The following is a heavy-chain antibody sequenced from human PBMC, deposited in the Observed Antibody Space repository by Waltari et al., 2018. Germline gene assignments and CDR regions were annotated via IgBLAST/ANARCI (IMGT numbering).Heavy chain of an antibody. J-gene: IGHJ6*02. CDR1: GYTLTELS. D-gene: IGHD3-10*01. CDR2: FDPEDGET. Sequence: QVQLVQSGAEVKKPGASVKVSCKVSGYTLTELSMHWVRQAPGKGLEWMGGFDPEDGETIYAQKFQGRVTMTEDTSTDTAYMELSSLRSEDTAVYYCATGSFWVRGVISHYYYGMDVWGQGTTVTVSS. CDR3: ATGSFWVRGVISHYYYGMDV. V-gene: IGHV1-24*01.